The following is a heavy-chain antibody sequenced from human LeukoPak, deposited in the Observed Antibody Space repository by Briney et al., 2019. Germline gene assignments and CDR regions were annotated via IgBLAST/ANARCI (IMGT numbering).Heavy chain of an antibody. Sequence: ASMKVSCKASGYTLSSSGFSWVRQAPGQGLEWMGWISGYNGDTDYAQRFQGRVTMTTDTSTTTAYMELSSLRSEDTAVYYCARDTGVVAGHNWFDPWGQGTLVTVSS. CDR3: ARDTGVVAGHNWFDP. CDR1: GYTLSSSG. CDR2: ISGYNGDT. D-gene: IGHD2-15*01. V-gene: IGHV1-18*01. J-gene: IGHJ5*02.